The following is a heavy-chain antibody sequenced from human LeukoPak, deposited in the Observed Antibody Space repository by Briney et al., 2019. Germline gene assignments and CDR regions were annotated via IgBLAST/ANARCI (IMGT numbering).Heavy chain of an antibody. CDR2: IKQDGSEK. CDR1: GFTFSSYW. Sequence: GGSLRLSCAASGFTFSSYWMSWVRQAPGKGLEWVANIKQDGSEKYYVDSVKGRFTISRDNAKNSLYLQMNSLRAEDTAVYYCARSPAEYYYYYYMDVGGKGTTVTVSS. CDR3: ARSPAEYYYYYYMDV. D-gene: IGHD2-2*01. J-gene: IGHJ6*03. V-gene: IGHV3-7*01.